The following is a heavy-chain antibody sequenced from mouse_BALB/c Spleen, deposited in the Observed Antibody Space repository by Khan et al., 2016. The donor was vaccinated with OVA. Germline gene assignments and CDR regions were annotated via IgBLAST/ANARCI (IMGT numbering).Heavy chain of an antibody. CDR2: IWGDGST. D-gene: IGHD2-1*01. V-gene: IGHV2-3*01. J-gene: IGHJ4*01. CDR1: GFSLTSYG. CDR3: AKWGNSYYAMDY. Sequence: QVQLKESGPGLVAPSQSLSITCTVSGFSLTSYGVNWVRQPPGKGLEWLGVIWGDGSTTYHSALISRLSISKDNSQSQVFLKLNSRQTDDTATYYGAKWGNSYYAMDYWGQGTSVTVSS.